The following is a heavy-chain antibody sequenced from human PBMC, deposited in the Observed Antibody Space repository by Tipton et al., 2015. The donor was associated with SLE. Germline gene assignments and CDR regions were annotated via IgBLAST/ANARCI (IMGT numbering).Heavy chain of an antibody. V-gene: IGHV4-34*01. J-gene: IGHJ6*03. CDR1: GGSVIGYY. CDR2: INPSGNT. Sequence: LRLSCTASGGSVIGYYWSWIRQTPGKGLEWLGEINPSGNTNYNPSLKSRVTISVDTSKNQFSLKLNSVTAADTAVYYCARGSGRYSSSWYFFYYYMDVWGKGTTVTVSS. D-gene: IGHD6-13*01. CDR3: ARGSGRYSSSWYFFYYYMDV.